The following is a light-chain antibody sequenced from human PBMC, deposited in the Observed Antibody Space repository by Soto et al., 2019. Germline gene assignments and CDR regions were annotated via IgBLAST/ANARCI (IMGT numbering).Light chain of an antibody. CDR2: EVT. V-gene: IGLV2-8*01. CDR1: SSDVGGYNY. CDR3: SSYGGNNNVV. J-gene: IGLJ2*01. Sequence: QSVLTQPPSASGSPGQSVTISCTGTSSDVGGYNYVSWYQQHPGKAPKLMIYEVTKRPSGLPDRFSGSKSGNTASLTVSGLQVEDEADYYCSSYGGNNNVVFGGGTKVTVL.